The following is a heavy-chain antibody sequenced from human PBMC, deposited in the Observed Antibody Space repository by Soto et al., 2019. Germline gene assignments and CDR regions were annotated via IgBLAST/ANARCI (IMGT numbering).Heavy chain of an antibody. CDR1: GFTFSSYG. Sequence: QVQLVESGGGVVQPGRSLRLSCAASGFTFSSYGMHWVRQAPGKGLEWVAVIWYDGSNKYYADSVKGRFTISRDNSKNTRYLQMNSLRAEDTAVYYCARDSCSGGSCYEDYYYGMDVWGQGTTVTVSS. CDR2: IWYDGSNK. D-gene: IGHD2-15*01. CDR3: ARDSCSGGSCYEDYYYGMDV. V-gene: IGHV3-33*01. J-gene: IGHJ6*02.